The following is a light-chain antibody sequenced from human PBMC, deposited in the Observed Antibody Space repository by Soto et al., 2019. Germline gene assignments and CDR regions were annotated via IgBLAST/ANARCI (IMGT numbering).Light chain of an antibody. J-gene: IGKJ1*01. Sequence: DLQMTQSPSTLSASIGDRITITCRASQSISTWLAWYQQKPGKAPKLLIYDASDLENGVPSRFSGSGSGTEFTLTISSLQPDDFATYYCQQYSSSSQTFGQGTKV. V-gene: IGKV1-5*01. CDR2: DAS. CDR1: QSISTW. CDR3: QQYSSSSQT.